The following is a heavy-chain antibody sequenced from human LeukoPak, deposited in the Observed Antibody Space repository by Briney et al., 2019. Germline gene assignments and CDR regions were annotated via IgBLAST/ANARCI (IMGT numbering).Heavy chain of an antibody. CDR3: ARQIPLAGTFYFDN. CDR2: IYSGGTT. CDR1: GFSFSSYE. Sequence: GGSLRLSCAASGFSFSSYEMSWVRQAPGKGLEWVSVIYSGGTTYYAESVKGRFTISRDGSGNTLYLQMNSLRAEDTAVYFCARQIPLAGTFYFDNWGQGTLVTVSS. V-gene: IGHV3-66*04. D-gene: IGHD6-19*01. J-gene: IGHJ4*02.